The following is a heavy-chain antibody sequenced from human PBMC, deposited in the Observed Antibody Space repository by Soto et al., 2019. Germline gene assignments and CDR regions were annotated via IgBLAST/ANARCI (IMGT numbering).Heavy chain of an antibody. CDR3: AKLLMFWSGVYYYYYYYMDV. Sequence: GGSLRLSCAASGFTFSSYAMSWVRQAPGKGLEWVSAISGSGGSTYYADSVKGRFTISRDNSKNTLYLQMNSLRAEDTAVYYCAKLLMFWSGVYYYYYYYMDVWGKGTTVTVSS. CDR1: GFTFSSYA. J-gene: IGHJ6*03. CDR2: ISGSGGST. V-gene: IGHV3-23*01. D-gene: IGHD3-3*01.